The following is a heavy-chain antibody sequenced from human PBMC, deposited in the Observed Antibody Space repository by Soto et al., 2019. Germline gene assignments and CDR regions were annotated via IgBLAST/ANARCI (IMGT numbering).Heavy chain of an antibody. V-gene: IGHV3-23*01. J-gene: IGHJ4*02. Sequence: PGGSLRLSCAASGFTFTNYGLSWVRQAPGKGLDWVATVSGDASNTHYADSVKGRFTISRDNSKSILFLQMKSLRVQDTAIYYCARDVRASGDMFDYWGQRTQVTVSS. CDR2: VSGDASNT. CDR1: GFTFTNYG. CDR3: ARDVRASGDMFDY. D-gene: IGHD4-17*01.